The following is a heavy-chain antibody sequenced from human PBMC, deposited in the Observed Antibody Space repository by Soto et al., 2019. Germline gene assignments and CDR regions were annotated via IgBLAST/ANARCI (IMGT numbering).Heavy chain of an antibody. J-gene: IGHJ4*02. CDR3: ARDRGTWYYDSSGYYDVFDY. Sequence: GGSLRLSCAASGFTFSSYWMHWVRQAPGKGLVWVSRINSDGSSTSYADSVKGRFTISRDNAKNTLYLQMNSLRAEDTAVYYCARDRGTWYYDSSGYYDVFDYWGQGTLVTVSS. V-gene: IGHV3-74*01. CDR2: INSDGSST. CDR1: GFTFSSYW. D-gene: IGHD3-22*01.